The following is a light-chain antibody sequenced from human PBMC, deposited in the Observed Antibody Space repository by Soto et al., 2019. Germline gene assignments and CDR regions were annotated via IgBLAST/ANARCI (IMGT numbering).Light chain of an antibody. V-gene: IGLV1-51*01. J-gene: IGLJ3*02. CDR1: NSNIGANS. CDR2: DDD. Sequence: QSVLTQPPSVSAAPGQKVTISCSGSNSNIGANSVSWYQHLPGTAPTVVIYDDDKRPSAIPDRFSGSKSGTSATLDITGLQIGDEADYYCGTWHSTLSVEWVFGGGTKLTVL. CDR3: GTWHSTLSVEWV.